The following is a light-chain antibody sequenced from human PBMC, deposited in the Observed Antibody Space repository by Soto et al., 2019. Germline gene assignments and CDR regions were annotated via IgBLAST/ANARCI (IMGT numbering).Light chain of an antibody. CDR2: GAS. J-gene: IGKJ4*01. CDR3: QQYKNWPPLT. V-gene: IGKV3-15*01. CDR1: QSVRSS. Sequence: DIVMTPPPDSLAVSLRERATLSCRASQSVRSSLAWYQQRPGQAPRLLIYGASTRATGIPARFSGSGSGREFTLTISSLQSEDFAIYYCQQYKNWPPLTFGRGTKVDI.